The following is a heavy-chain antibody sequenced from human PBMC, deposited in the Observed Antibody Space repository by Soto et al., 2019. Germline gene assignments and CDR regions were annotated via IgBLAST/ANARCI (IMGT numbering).Heavy chain of an antibody. CDR3: TTEFNYYDSSIDY. J-gene: IGHJ4*02. Sequence: GSLRLSCAASGFTSSNAWMSWVRQAPGKGLEWVGRIKSKTDGGTTDYAAPVKGRFTISRDDSKNTLYLQMNSLKTEDTAVYYCTTEFNYYDSSIDYWGQGTLVTVSS. V-gene: IGHV3-15*01. D-gene: IGHD3-22*01. CDR2: IKSKTDGGTT. CDR1: GFTSSNAW.